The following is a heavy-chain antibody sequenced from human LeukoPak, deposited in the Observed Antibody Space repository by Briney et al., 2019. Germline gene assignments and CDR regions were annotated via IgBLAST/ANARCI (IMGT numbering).Heavy chain of an antibody. Sequence: GESLKISCKGSGYSFSNYWIHWVRQMPGKGLEWMGIIFPGDSDTRYSPSFQGQVTISVDKSIGAAYLQWSSLKASDTAMYYCGKDADLGYWGQGTLVTVSS. CDR3: GKDADLGY. CDR1: GYSFSNYW. CDR2: IFPGDSDT. J-gene: IGHJ4*02. V-gene: IGHV5-51*01. D-gene: IGHD4-17*01.